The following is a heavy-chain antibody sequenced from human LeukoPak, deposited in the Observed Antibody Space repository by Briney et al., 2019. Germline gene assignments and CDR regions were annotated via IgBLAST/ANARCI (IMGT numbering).Heavy chain of an antibody. CDR1: GGSIRSTSFY. CDR3: ARVYGTHSFYYFDY. V-gene: IGHV4-39*07. CDR2: IYYSGNT. J-gene: IGHJ4*02. D-gene: IGHD3-10*01. Sequence: SETLSLTCTVSGGSIRSTSFYWGWIRQPPGKGLEWIGSIYYSGNTYYNPSLKSRVTISVDTSKNQFSLKLSSVTAADTAVYYCARVYGTHSFYYFDYWGQGRLVTVSS.